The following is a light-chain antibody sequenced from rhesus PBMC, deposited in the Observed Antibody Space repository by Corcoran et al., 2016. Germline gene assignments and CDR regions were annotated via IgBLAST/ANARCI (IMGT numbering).Light chain of an antibody. Sequence: EIVMTQSPATLALSPGERATLSCRASQSVSSYLAWYQQKPGPAPRLLIYGASSRATGIPDRFSGSGSGTEFTLTISGVEPEDVGVDFCLQSSNWPHTFGGGTKVEIK. CDR3: LQSSNWPHT. J-gene: IGKJ4*01. V-gene: IGKV3-24*04. CDR2: GAS. CDR1: QSVSSY.